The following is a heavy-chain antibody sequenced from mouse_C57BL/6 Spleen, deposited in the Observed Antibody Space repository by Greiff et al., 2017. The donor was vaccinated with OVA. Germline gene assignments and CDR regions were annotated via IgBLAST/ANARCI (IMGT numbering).Heavy chain of an antibody. CDR3: ARYYSNYGFDY. Sequence: VQLKESGAELVKPGASVKISCKASGYAFSSYWMNWVKQRPGKGLEWIGQIYPGDGDTNYNGKFKGKATLTADKSSSTAYMQLSSLTSEDSAVYFCARYYSNYGFDYWGQGTTLTVSS. D-gene: IGHD2-5*01. CDR1: GYAFSSYW. J-gene: IGHJ2*01. V-gene: IGHV1-80*01. CDR2: IYPGDGDT.